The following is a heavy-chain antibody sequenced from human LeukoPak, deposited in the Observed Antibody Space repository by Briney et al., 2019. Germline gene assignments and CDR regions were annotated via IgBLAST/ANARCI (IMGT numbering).Heavy chain of an antibody. V-gene: IGHV4-61*08. Sequence: SETLSLTCTVSGGSISSGDYYWSWIRQSPGKGLEWIAYIYYSGGSTNYNPSLKSRVTISADTSKNQFSLRLSSVTAADTAVYYCARDNSGWYFESWGQGILVTVSS. CDR2: IYYSGGST. J-gene: IGHJ4*02. CDR3: ARDNSGWYFES. D-gene: IGHD5-12*01. CDR1: GGSISSGDYY.